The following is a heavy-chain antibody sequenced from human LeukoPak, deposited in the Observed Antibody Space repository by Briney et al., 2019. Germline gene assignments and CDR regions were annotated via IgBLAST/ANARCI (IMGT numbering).Heavy chain of an antibody. CDR1: GGSISSSSYY. CDR2: IYYSGST. V-gene: IGHV4-39*07. D-gene: IGHD3-3*01. CDR3: ARSAEWVAFDI. Sequence: SETLSLTCTVSGGSISSSSYYWGWIRQPPGKGLEWIGSIYYSGSTYYNPSLKSRVTISVDTSKNQFSLKLSSVTAADTAVYYCARSAEWVAFDIWGQGTMVTVSS. J-gene: IGHJ3*02.